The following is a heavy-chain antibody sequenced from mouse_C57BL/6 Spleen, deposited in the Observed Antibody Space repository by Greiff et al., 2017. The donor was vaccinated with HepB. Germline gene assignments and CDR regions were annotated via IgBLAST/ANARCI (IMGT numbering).Heavy chain of an antibody. CDR2: IYPYNGVS. D-gene: IGHD4-1*01. CDR3: ARHPRNWPFDY. Sequence: EVQVVESGPELVKPGASVKISCKASGYSFTGYYMHWVKQSHGNILDWIGYIYPYNGVSSYNQKFKGKATLTVDKSSSTAYMELRSLTSEDSAVSYCARHPRNWPFDYWGQGTTRTVSS. J-gene: IGHJ2*01. V-gene: IGHV1-31*01. CDR1: GYSFTGYY.